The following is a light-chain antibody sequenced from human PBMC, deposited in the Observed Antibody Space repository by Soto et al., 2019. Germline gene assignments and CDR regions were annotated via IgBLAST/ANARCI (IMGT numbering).Light chain of an antibody. CDR3: QTWGTGIHVV. CDR1: SGHSSYA. Sequence: QSVLTQSPSASASLGASGKLTCTLSSGHSSYAIAWHQQQPEKGPRYLMKLDSDGSHTKGDAIPERFSDSSSGAERYLTISGLESDDDADYNCQTWGTGIHVVFGGGTNLTVL. CDR2: LDSDGSH. J-gene: IGLJ2*01. V-gene: IGLV4-69*01.